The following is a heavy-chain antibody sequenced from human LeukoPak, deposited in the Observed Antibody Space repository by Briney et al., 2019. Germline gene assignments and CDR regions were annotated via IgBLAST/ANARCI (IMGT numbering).Heavy chain of an antibody. CDR3: ARDDAGYSYDPRGWFDP. D-gene: IGHD5-18*01. CDR1: GFTFSSYW. Sequence: GGSLRLSCAASGFTFSSYWMHWVRQAPGKGLVWVSRINSDGSSTSYADSVKGRFTISRDNARNTLYLQMNSLRAEDTAVYYCARDDAGYSYDPRGWFDPWGQGTLVTVSS. CDR2: INSDGSST. V-gene: IGHV3-74*01. J-gene: IGHJ5*02.